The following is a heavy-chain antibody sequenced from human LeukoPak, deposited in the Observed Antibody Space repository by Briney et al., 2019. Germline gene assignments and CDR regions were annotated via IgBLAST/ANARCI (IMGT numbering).Heavy chain of an antibody. CDR3: ARDGYYDLDAFDI. J-gene: IGHJ3*02. V-gene: IGHV3-23*01. Sequence: GGSLRLSCAVSGFTFSSYAMSWVRQAPGKGLEWVSAISGSGGNTYYADSVKGRFTISRDNAKNSLYLQMNSLRAEDTAVYYCARDGYYDLDAFDIWGQGTMVTVSS. D-gene: IGHD1-26*01. CDR2: ISGSGGNT. CDR1: GFTFSSYA.